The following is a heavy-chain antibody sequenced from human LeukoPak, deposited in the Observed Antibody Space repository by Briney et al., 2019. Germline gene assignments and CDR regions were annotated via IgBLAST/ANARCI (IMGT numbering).Heavy chain of an antibody. D-gene: IGHD6-6*01. V-gene: IGHV4-39*07. J-gene: IGHJ5*02. Sequence: SETLSLTCTLSGGSIRSSSYYWGWIRQPPGKGLGWNGSIYYSGSTYYNPSLKSRVTISVDTSKNQFSLKLSSVTAADTAVYYCARGANEYDAGNWFDPWGQGTLVTVSS. CDR3: ARGANEYDAGNWFDP. CDR2: IYYSGST. CDR1: GGSIRSSSYY.